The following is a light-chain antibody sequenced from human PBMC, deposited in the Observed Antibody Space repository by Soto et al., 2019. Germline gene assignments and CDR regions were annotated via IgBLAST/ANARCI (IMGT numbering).Light chain of an antibody. Sequence: DIQMTQSPSSLSASVRDRVTITCRAIQGISNCLAWYQQKPGKVHKLLIYAASTLQSGVPSRFSGSGYGTDFTLTISSLQPEDVATYYCQKDDSAPWTFGQGTKVEIK. CDR3: QKDDSAPWT. CDR2: AAS. J-gene: IGKJ1*01. CDR1: QGISNC. V-gene: IGKV1-27*01.